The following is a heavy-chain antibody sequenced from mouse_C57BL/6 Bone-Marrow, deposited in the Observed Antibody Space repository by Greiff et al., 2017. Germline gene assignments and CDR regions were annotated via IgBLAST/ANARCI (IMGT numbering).Heavy chain of an antibody. D-gene: IGHD1-1*01. Sequence: EVQLQQSGAELVRPGASVTMSCTASGFNIKDDYMHWVKQRPEQGLEWIGWIDPENGDTEYASKFQGKATLTADTSSITAYLQLSSLTSEDTAVYYCTPYYGSRGYWGQGTTLTVSS. CDR1: GFNIKDDY. CDR2: IDPENGDT. J-gene: IGHJ2*01. CDR3: TPYYGSRGY. V-gene: IGHV14-4*01.